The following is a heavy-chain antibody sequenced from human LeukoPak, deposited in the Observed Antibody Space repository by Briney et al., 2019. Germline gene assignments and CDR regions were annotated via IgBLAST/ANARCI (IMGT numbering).Heavy chain of an antibody. CDR3: ARAFDYGAPGYYGMTS. J-gene: IGHJ6*02. V-gene: IGHV1-18*01. D-gene: IGHD4-17*01. CDR1: GYTFTSYG. Sequence: ASVKVSCKASGYTFTSYGISWVRQAPGRGLEWMGWISAYNGNTNYAQKLQGRVTMTTDTSTSTAYMELRSLRSDDTAVYYCARAFDYGAPGYYGMTSGAKGPRSPSP. CDR2: ISAYNGNT.